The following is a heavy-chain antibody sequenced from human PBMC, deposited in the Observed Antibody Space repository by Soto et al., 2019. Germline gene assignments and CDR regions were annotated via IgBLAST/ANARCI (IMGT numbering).Heavy chain of an antibody. CDR3: ARHSNENSGSYWGDGEDY. Sequence: PSETLSLTCTVSGGSISSSSYYWGWIRQPPGKGLEWIGSIYYSGSTYYNPSLKSRVTISVDTSKNQFSLKLSSVTAADTAVYYCARHSNENSGSYWGDGEDYWGQGTLVTVSS. D-gene: IGHD1-26*01. J-gene: IGHJ4*02. V-gene: IGHV4-39*01. CDR1: GGSISSSSYY. CDR2: IYYSGST.